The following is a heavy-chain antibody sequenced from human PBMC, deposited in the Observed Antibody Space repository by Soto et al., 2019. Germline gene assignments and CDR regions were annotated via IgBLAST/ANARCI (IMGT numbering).Heavy chain of an antibody. Sequence: GGSLRLSCAASGFNFNGYGISWVRQSPEKGLEWVASINFFLGKTYYADSVKGRSTISKDDAKDTVYLHLNSLRADDTAIYYCARGAVYGTDHYYRGMGVWGQGSPVTVSS. V-gene: IGHV3-23*01. CDR1: GFNFNGYG. CDR2: INFFLGKT. CDR3: ARGAVYGTDHYYRGMGV. J-gene: IGHJ6*02. D-gene: IGHD4-17*01.